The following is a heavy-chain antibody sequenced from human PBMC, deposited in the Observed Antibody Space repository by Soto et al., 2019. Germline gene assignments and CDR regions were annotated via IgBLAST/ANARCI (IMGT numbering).Heavy chain of an antibody. Sequence: SETLSLTCTVSGGSISIYYWSWIRQPPGKGLEWIGYIYYSGSTNCNPSLKSRVTISVDTSKNQFSLKLGSVTAADTAVYYCARHANSGYFYVDYWGQGALVTVSS. D-gene: IGHD3-22*01. CDR1: GGSISIYY. J-gene: IGHJ4*02. V-gene: IGHV4-59*01. CDR2: IYYSGST. CDR3: ARHANSGYFYVDY.